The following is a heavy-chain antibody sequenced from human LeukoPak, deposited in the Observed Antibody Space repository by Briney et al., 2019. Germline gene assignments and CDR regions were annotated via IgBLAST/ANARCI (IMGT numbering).Heavy chain of an antibody. D-gene: IGHD3-16*02. CDR2: IDWDDDK. CDR1: GFSLSTSGMR. J-gene: IGHJ4*02. Sequence: SDPTLVNPTQTLTLTCTFSGFSLSTSGMRVSWIRQPPGKALEWLARIDWDDDKFYSTSLKTRLTISKDTSKNQVVLTMTNMDPVDTATYYCARMVISSYYFDYWGQGTLVTVSS. CDR3: ARMVISSYYFDY. V-gene: IGHV2-70*04.